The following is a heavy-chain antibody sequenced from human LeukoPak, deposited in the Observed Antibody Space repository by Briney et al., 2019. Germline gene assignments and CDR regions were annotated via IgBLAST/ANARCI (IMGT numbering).Heavy chain of an antibody. J-gene: IGHJ4*02. CDR3: AKAVGYYDSSGNDY. D-gene: IGHD3-22*01. CDR2: ISGSGGST. CDR1: GFTFSSYG. Sequence: GRSLRLSCAASGFTFSSYGMHWVRQAPGKGLEWVSAISGSGGSTYYADSVKGRFTISRDNSKNTLYLQMNSLRAEDTAVYYCAKAVGYYDSSGNDYWGQGTLVTVSS. V-gene: IGHV3-23*01.